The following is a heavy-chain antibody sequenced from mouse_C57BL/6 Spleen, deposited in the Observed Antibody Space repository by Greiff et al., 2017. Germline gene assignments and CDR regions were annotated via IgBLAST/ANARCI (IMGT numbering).Heavy chain of an antibody. CDR1: GFTFRSYA. CDR2: ISDGGSYT. V-gene: IGHV5-4*03. Sequence: EVKLVESGGGLVKRGGSLKLSCAASGFTFRSYAMSWVRQTPEKRLEWVATISDGGSYTYYPDNVKGRFTISRDNAKNNRYLQMSHLKSEDTAMYYCARSPMDYWGQGTSVTVSS. J-gene: IGHJ4*01. CDR3: ARSPMDY.